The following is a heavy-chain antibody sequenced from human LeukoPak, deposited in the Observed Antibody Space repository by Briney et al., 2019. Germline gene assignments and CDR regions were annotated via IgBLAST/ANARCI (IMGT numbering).Heavy chain of an antibody. CDR3: ARVDSSGYFVDY. V-gene: IGHV4-34*01. CDR2: INHSGST. CDR1: GGSFSGYY. J-gene: IGHJ4*02. Sequence: SETLSLTCAVYGGSFSGYYWSWIRQPPGKGLEWIGEINHSGSTNYNPSLKSRVTISVDTSKNQFSLRLSSVTAADTAVYYCARVDSSGYFVDYWGQGTLVTVSS. D-gene: IGHD3-22*01.